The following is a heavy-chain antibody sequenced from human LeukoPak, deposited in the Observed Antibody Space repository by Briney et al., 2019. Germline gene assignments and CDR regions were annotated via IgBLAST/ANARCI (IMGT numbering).Heavy chain of an antibody. CDR3: ATTSYYYDSPDY. Sequence: SETLSLTCALYGGSFSGYYWSWIRQPPGKGLEWIGEINHSGSTNYNPSLKSRVTISVDTSKNQFSLKLSSVTAADTAVYYCATTSYYYDSPDYWGQGTLVTVSS. V-gene: IGHV4-34*01. CDR2: INHSGST. CDR1: GGSFSGYY. J-gene: IGHJ4*02. D-gene: IGHD3-22*01.